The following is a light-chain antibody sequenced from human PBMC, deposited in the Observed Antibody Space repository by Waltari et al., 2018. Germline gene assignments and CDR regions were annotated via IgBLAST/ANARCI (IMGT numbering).Light chain of an antibody. Sequence: EVVLTQSPVTLSLSAGERASLSCRASESVYKYLAWYQQRPGQPPRLLIYDTSNRAAGVPGRFSGSGYGTDFTLTITGLEAEDFAVYFCQQGSSLPLTFGGGTRVEIK. J-gene: IGKJ4*01. CDR2: DTS. CDR1: ESVYKY. V-gene: IGKV3-11*01. CDR3: QQGSSLPLT.